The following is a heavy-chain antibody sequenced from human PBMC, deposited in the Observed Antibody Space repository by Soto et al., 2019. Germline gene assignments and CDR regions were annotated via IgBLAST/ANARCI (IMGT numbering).Heavy chain of an antibody. V-gene: IGHV3-74*01. D-gene: IGHD2-15*01. J-gene: IGHJ4*02. CDR2: INSDGSST. CDR1: GFTFSSYW. Sequence: GGSLRLSCAASGFTFSSYWGHWVRQAPGKGLVWVSRINSDGSSTSYADSVKGRFTISRDNAKNTLYLQMNSLRAEDTAVYYCVRTSLVVAAATREDYWGQGTLVTVSS. CDR3: VRTSLVVAAATREDY.